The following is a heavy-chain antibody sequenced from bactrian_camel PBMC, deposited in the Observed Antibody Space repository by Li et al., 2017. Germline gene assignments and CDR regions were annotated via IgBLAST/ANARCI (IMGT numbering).Heavy chain of an antibody. CDR3: ANIFWLEW. J-gene: IGHJ4*01. D-gene: IGHD1*01. Sequence: HVQLVESGGGLVQAGGSLRLSCTASGLTFGDYAMGWFRQAPGKEREGVSCISWSGASTVYADSVKGRFTISRDNAKNTLYLQMNSLKSEDTALYYCANIFWLEWWGQGTQVTVS. V-gene: IGHV3S63*01. CDR1: GLTFGDYA. CDR2: ISWSGAST.